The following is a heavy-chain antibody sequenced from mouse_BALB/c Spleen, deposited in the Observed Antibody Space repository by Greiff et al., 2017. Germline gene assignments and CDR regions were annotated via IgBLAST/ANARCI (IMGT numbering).Heavy chain of an antibody. CDR3: NALGLWYFDV. CDR1: GYAFTNYL. J-gene: IGHJ1*01. D-gene: IGHD4-1*01. Sequence: VQLQQSGAELVRPGTSVKVSCKASGYAFTNYLIEWVKQRPGQGLEWIGVINPGSGGTNYNEKFKGKATLTADKSSSTAYMQLSSLTSDDSAVYYCNALGLWYFDVWGAGTTVTVSS. CDR2: INPGSGGT. V-gene: IGHV1-54*01.